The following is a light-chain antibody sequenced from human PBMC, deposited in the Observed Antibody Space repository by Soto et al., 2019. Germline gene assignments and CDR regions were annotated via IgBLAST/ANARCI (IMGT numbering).Light chain of an antibody. J-gene: IGKJ3*01. CDR3: QQSYSAFP. Sequence: DIQMTQSPSSLSASVGDRVTITCRASQNISNYLNWYQQKPGKAPKLLIYTASILQSGVPSRFIGSGSGTDFSLTISSLQPEDYATYYCQQSYSAFPFGPGTKVDI. V-gene: IGKV1-39*01. CDR2: TAS. CDR1: QNISNY.